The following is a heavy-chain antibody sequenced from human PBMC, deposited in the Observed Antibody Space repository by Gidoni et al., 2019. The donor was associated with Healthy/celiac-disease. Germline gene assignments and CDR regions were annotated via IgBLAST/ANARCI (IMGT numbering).Heavy chain of an antibody. D-gene: IGHD3-22*01. CDR1: GGSFSGYY. J-gene: IGHJ3*02. V-gene: IGHV4-34*01. Sequence: QLQLQQWGAGLLKPSETLYLTCSVYGGSFSGYYWSWIRQPPGKGLEWIGEINNSGSTNYDPSLKSRVTISVDTTKNQFSLKLSSVTAADTAVYYCARESTYYYDRSGYPFDIWGQGTMVTVSS. CDR3: ARESTYYYDRSGYPFDI. CDR2: INNSGST.